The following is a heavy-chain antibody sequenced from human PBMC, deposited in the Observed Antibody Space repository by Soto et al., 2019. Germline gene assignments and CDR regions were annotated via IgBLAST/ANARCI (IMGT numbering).Heavy chain of an antibody. Sequence: SETLSLTCAVYGGSLSGYYWTWIRQPPGKGLEWIGEVNPGGITNYSPSVKSRLKISLDTSKKEVSLEMTSVTAADTAVYYCGRVVRKMAIKSIDSWGPGTLVTVSS. CDR2: VNPGGIT. V-gene: IGHV4-34*01. J-gene: IGHJ4*02. CDR1: GGSLSGYY. CDR3: GRVVRKMAIKSIDS.